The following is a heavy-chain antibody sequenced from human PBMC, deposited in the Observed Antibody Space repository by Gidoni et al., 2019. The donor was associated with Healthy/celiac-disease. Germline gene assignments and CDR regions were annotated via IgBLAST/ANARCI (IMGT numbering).Heavy chain of an antibody. J-gene: IGHJ4*02. CDR1: GFTFSSYG. Sequence: QVQLVESGGGVVQPGRSLRLSCAASGFTFSSYGMHWVRQAPGKGLEWVAVIWYDGSNKYYADSVKGRFTISRDNSKNTLYLQMNSLRAEDTAVYYCARVDCGGDCLSTYYFDYWGQGTLVTVSS. CDR3: ARVDCGGDCLSTYYFDY. V-gene: IGHV3-33*01. D-gene: IGHD2-21*02. CDR2: IWYDGSNK.